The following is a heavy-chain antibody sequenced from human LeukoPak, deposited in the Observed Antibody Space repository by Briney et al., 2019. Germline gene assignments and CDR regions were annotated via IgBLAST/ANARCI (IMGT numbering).Heavy chain of an antibody. D-gene: IGHD3-10*01. CDR3: ARGRDTYYYGSGSYYNGREFDP. J-gene: IGHJ5*02. CDR1: GYTFTSYD. V-gene: IGHV1-8*01. Sequence: ASVKVSCKASGYTFTSYDINWVRQATGQGLEWMGWMNPNSGNTGYVQKFQGRVTMTRNTSISTAYMELSSLRSEDTAVYYCARGRDTYYYGSGSYYNGREFDPWGQGTLVTVSS. CDR2: MNPNSGNT.